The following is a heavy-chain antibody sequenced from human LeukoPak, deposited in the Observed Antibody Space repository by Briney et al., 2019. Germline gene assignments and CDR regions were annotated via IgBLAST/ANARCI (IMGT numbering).Heavy chain of an antibody. CDR3: VRDGAAADPSINPGYLFDY. Sequence: GASVKVSCKASGYTFTSYGISWVRQAPGQGLEWMGWISAYNGNTKYAQKVQGRVTMTTDTSTSTAYMELRSLRSDDTALYNCVRDGAAADPSINPGYLFDYWGQGTLVTVSS. D-gene: IGHD6-13*01. V-gene: IGHV1-18*01. CDR2: ISAYNGNT. J-gene: IGHJ4*02. CDR1: GYTFTSYG.